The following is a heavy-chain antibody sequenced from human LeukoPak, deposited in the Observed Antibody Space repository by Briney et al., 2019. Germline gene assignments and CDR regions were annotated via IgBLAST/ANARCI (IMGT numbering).Heavy chain of an antibody. CDR2: ISGSGGST. CDR3: AKDRDEGFGELLPVVFDY. J-gene: IGHJ4*03. D-gene: IGHD3-10*01. V-gene: IGHV3-23*01. CDR1: RFTFGGYG. Sequence: PGGSLRLSCAASRFTFGGYGMSWLRQAPGKGLEWVSSISGSGGSTHYADSVKGRFTISRDNSKNALFLQMNSLRAEDTAVYYCAKDRDEGFGELLPVVFDYWGKGTTVTVSS.